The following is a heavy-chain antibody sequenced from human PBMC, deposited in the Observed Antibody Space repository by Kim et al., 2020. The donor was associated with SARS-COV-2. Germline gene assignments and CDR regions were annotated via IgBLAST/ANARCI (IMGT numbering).Heavy chain of an antibody. Sequence: GGATDYAAPVKGRFAISRDDSKNTLYLQMNSLKTEDTAVYYCTTLSPVDYWGQGTLVTVSS. CDR3: TTLSPVDY. CDR2: GGAT. V-gene: IGHV3-15*01. J-gene: IGHJ4*02.